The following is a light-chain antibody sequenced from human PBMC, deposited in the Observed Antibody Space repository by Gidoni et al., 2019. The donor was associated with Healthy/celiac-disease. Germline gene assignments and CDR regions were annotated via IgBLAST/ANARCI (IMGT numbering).Light chain of an antibody. CDR3: QQYDNLPPG. CDR2: DAS. J-gene: IGKJ4*01. CDR1: QDISNY. V-gene: IGKV1-33*01. Sequence: DIQMTQSPSSLSASVGDRVTITCQASQDISNYLNWYQQKPGKAPKLLIYDASNLETGVTSRFSGSGSGTDFTFTISSLQPEDIATYYCQQYDNLPPGFXGXTKVEIK.